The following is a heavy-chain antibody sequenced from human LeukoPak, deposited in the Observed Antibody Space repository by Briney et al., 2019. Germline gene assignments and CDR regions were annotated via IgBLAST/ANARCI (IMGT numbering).Heavy chain of an antibody. CDR1: GFTFSSYW. J-gene: IGHJ4*02. D-gene: IGHD1-26*01. Sequence: GGSLRLSCAASGFTFSSYWMNWVRQAPGKGLVWVSRIASDGSSTTYADSVKGRFSISRDNAKNTLYLQMNSLRAEDTAVYYCARGGGIVGATWPSLVDYWGQGTLVTVSS. V-gene: IGHV3-74*01. CDR3: ARGGGIVGATWPSLVDY. CDR2: IASDGSST.